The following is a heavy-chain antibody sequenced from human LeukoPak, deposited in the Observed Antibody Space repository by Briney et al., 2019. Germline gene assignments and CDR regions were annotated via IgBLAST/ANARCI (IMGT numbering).Heavy chain of an antibody. CDR2: ISNDGSKK. CDR1: GFTFSSYS. Sequence: GGSLRLSCAASGFTFSSYSMNWVRQAPGKGLDWVAVISNDGSKKYYADSVKGRFTISRDNSKNTLSLQVSSLRTEDTAVYYCAKDRYSYAFEYSDSWGQGTLVTVSS. J-gene: IGHJ4*02. CDR3: AKDRYSYAFEYSDS. D-gene: IGHD5-18*01. V-gene: IGHV3-30*18.